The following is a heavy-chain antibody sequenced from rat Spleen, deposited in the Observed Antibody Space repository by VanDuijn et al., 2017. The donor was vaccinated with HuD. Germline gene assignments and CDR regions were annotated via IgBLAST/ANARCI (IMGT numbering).Heavy chain of an antibody. J-gene: IGHJ2*01. CDR3: ARRHYGYTDYFDY. Sequence: EVQLVESGGGLVQPGRSLKLSCAASGFTFRNYGMTWVRQIPTTGLEWVASITTGGRRNYYRDSVKGRFTISRDNTRNTLYLQMDNLRSEDTANYYCARRHYGYTDYFDYWGQGVMVTVSS. CDR1: GFTFRNYG. V-gene: IGHV5S13*01. CDR2: ITTGGRRN. D-gene: IGHD1-9*01.